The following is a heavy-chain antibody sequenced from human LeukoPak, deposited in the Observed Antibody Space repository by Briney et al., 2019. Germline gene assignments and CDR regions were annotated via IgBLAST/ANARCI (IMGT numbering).Heavy chain of an antibody. J-gene: IGHJ4*02. CDR2: INPNSGGT. CDR3: ARASVNKRGYSYGY. Sequence: ASVKVSCKASGYTFTVYYMHWVRQAPGQGLEWRGWINPNSGGTNYAQTFQGRVTMTRDTSISTAYMELSSLRSEDTAVYYCARASVNKRGYSYGYWGQGTLVTVSS. CDR1: GYTFTVYY. D-gene: IGHD5-18*01. V-gene: IGHV1-2*02.